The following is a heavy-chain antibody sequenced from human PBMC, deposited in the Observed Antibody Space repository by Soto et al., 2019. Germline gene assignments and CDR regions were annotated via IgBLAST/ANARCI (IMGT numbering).Heavy chain of an antibody. V-gene: IGHV1-69*01. CDR1: GGTFSSYA. J-gene: IGHJ6*02. Sequence: QVQLVQSGAEVKKPGSSVKVSCKASGGTFSSYAISWVRQAPGQGLEWMGGISPIFGTANYAQKFQGRVTITADESTRTAVMELSSLRTEDAAVYYCSRGEPREDSGSYYHEVFDGMDVWGQGTTVTVSS. CDR3: SRGEPREDSGSYYHEVFDGMDV. D-gene: IGHD1-26*01. CDR2: ISPIFGTA.